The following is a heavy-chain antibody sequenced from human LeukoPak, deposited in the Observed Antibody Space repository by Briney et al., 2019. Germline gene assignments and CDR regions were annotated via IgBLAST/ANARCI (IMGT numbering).Heavy chain of an antibody. Sequence: GGSLRLSCAASGFSVSSYYMNWVRQAPGKGLQWVSILHSDGATYYADSVKGRFTISRDNSRSTLYLQMNSLRAEDTAVYFCARVAYYRVTADQITDAFDVWGHGTVVTVSS. CDR1: GFSVSSYY. CDR3: ARVAYYRVTADQITDAFDV. D-gene: IGHD2-21*02. CDR2: LHSDGAT. J-gene: IGHJ3*01. V-gene: IGHV3-66*01.